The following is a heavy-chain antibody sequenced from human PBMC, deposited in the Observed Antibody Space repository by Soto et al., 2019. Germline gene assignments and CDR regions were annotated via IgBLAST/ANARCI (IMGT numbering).Heavy chain of an antibody. CDR1: GFTFSSYA. CDR2: ISGSGGST. CDR3: AKDRAARPRVDY. J-gene: IGHJ4*02. Sequence: EVPLLESGGGLVQPGGSLRLSCAASGFTFSSYAMSWVRQAPGKGLEWVSAISGSGGSTYYADSVKGRFTISRDNSKNTLYLQMNSLRAQDTAVYYCAKDRAARPRVDYWGQGTLGTVSS. V-gene: IGHV3-23*01. D-gene: IGHD6-6*01.